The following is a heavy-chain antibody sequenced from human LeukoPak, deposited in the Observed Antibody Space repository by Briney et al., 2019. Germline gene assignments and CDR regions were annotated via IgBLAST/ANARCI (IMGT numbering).Heavy chain of an antibody. CDR2: IYTSGST. V-gene: IGHV4-4*09. Sequence: SETLSLTCTVSGGSISSYYWSWIRQPPGKGLEWIGYIYTSGSTNYNPSLKSRVTISVDTSKNQFSLKLSSVTAADTAVYYCARGRRWELAAFDYWGQGTLVTVSS. CDR3: ARGRRWELAAFDY. CDR1: GGSISSYY. D-gene: IGHD1-26*01. J-gene: IGHJ4*02.